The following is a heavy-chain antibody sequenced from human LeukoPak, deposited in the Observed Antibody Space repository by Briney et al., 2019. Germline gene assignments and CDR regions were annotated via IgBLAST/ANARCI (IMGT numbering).Heavy chain of an antibody. V-gene: IGHV3-53*01. Sequence: QAGGSLRLSCAASGFTVSSNYMSWVRQAPGKGLEWVSVIYSGGTTNYAGSVKGRFTISRDNSKNTLFLQMNSLRAEDTAVYYCARSGYSSSWYHFDYWGQGTLVTVSS. CDR1: GFTVSSNY. J-gene: IGHJ4*02. CDR2: IYSGGTT. D-gene: IGHD6-13*01. CDR3: ARSGYSSSWYHFDY.